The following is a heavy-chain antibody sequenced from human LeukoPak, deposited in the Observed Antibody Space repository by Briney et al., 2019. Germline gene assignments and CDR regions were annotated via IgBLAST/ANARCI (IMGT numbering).Heavy chain of an antibody. V-gene: IGHV4-4*07. D-gene: IGHD3-22*01. CDR1: GGSISNYY. Sequence: SETLSLTCTVSGGSISNYYWTWIRQPAGKGLEWIGRIYTSGGTNYNPSLKSRVTMSVDTSKNQFSLKLSSVTAADTAMYYCGRLGYDSSGYYPDYWGQGALVTVSS. CDR3: GRLGYDSSGYYPDY. CDR2: IYTSGGT. J-gene: IGHJ4*02.